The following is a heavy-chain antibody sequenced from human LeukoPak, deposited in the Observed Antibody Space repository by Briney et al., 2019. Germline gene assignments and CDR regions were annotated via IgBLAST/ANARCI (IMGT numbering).Heavy chain of an antibody. J-gene: IGHJ4*02. D-gene: IGHD3-22*01. CDR2: ISYDGSNK. CDR3: AKDPYRRDSSGYWVDY. V-gene: IGHV3-30*18. CDR1: GFTFSSYG. Sequence: GRSLRLSCAASGFTFSSYGMHWVCQAPGKGLEWVAVISYDGSNKYYADSVKGRFTISRDNSKNTLYLQMNSLRAEDTAVYYCAKDPYRRDSSGYWVDYWGQGTLVTVSS.